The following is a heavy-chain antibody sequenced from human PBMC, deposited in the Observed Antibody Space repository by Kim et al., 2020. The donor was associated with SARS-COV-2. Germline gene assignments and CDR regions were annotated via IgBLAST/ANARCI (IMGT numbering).Heavy chain of an antibody. D-gene: IGHD4-17*01. CDR3: ARAMVMTTVTTYHFDY. CDR2: IIPIFGTA. J-gene: IGHJ4*02. V-gene: IGHV1-69*13. CDR1: GGTFSSYA. Sequence: SVKVSCKASGGTFSSYAISWVRQAPGQGLEWMGGIIPIFGTANYAQKFQGRVTITADESTSTAYMELSSLRSEDTAVYYCARAMVMTTVTTYHFDYWGQGTLVTVSS.